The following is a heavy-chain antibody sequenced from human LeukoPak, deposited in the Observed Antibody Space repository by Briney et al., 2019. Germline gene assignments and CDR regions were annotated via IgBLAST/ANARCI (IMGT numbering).Heavy chain of an antibody. D-gene: IGHD2-8*01. CDR3: AKGGVQTYYYGTDV. CDR2: ISGRGDNT. J-gene: IGHJ6*02. V-gene: IGHV3-23*01. CDR1: GFTFSLYV. Sequence: GGSLRLSCAASGFTFSLYVMNWVREAPGKGLEWVSVISGRGDNTYYADSVKGRVTISRDNSNNTLYLQINNLRVEDTAIYYCAKGGVQTYYYGTDVWGQGTTVTVSS.